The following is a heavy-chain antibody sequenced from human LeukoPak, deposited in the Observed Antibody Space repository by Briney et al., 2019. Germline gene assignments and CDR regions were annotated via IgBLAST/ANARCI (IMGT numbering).Heavy chain of an antibody. CDR1: GFTFSGYS. CDR2: ISSSSSYI. J-gene: IGHJ4*02. Sequence: GPLRLSCAASGFTFSGYSMNWVRQAPGKGLEWVSSISSSSSYIYYADSVKGRFTISRDNAKNSLYLQMNSLRAEDTAVYYCARDRSPYGDGLDYWGQGTLVTVSS. V-gene: IGHV3-21*01. D-gene: IGHD4-17*01. CDR3: ARDRSPYGDGLDY.